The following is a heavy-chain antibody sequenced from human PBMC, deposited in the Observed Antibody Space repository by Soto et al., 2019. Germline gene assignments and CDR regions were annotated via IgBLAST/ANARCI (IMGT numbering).Heavy chain of an antibody. V-gene: IGHV1-2*02. D-gene: IGHD6-13*01. CDR3: AREEYSSSWGLRNYYYGMDV. CDR1: GYTFTGYY. CDR2: INPNSGGT. J-gene: IGHJ6*02. Sequence: ASVKVSCKASGYTFTGYYMHWVRQAPGQGLEWMGWINPNSGGTNYAQKFQGRVTMTRDTSISTAYMELSRLRSDDTAVYYCAREEYSSSWGLRNYYYGMDVWGQGTTVTVSS.